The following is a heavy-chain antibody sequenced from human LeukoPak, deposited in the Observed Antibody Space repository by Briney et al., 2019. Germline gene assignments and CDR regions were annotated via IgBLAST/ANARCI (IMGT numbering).Heavy chain of an antibody. Sequence: ASVKVSCKASGYTFTGYAMHWVRQAPGQRLEWMGWINAGNGNTKYSQKFQGRVTIARDTSASTAYMELSSLRSEDTAVYYCAREQRITMIVAENYYYYGMDVWGQGTTVTVSS. CDR3: AREQRITMIVAENYYYYGMDV. J-gene: IGHJ6*02. CDR1: GYTFTGYA. D-gene: IGHD3-22*01. CDR2: INAGNGNT. V-gene: IGHV1-3*01.